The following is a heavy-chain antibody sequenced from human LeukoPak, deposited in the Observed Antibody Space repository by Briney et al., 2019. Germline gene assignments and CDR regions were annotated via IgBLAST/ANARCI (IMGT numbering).Heavy chain of an antibody. CDR3: AREQWLRFLFDY. CDR1: GDSVSSNSAA. V-gene: IGHV6-1*01. J-gene: IGHJ4*02. D-gene: IGHD5-12*01. Sequence: SQTLSLTCAISGDSVSSNSAAWNWIRQSPSRGLEWLGSTYYRSKWYNDYAVSVKSRITINPDTSKHQFSLQLNSVTPEDTTVYYCAREQWLRFLFDYWGQATLVTVSS. CDR2: TYYRSKWYN.